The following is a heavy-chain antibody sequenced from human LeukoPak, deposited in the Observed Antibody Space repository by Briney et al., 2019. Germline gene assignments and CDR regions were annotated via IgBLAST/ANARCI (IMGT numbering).Heavy chain of an antibody. V-gene: IGHV4-39*01. CDR1: GGSISSSSYY. CDR3: ARFRKLRYFDWPSGNYMDV. Sequence: PSETLSLTCTVSGGSISSSSYYWGWIRQPPGKGLEWIGSIYYSGSTYYNPSLKSRVTISVDTSKNQFSLKLSSVTAADTAVYYCARFRKLRYFDWPSGNYMDVWGKGTTVTVSS. CDR2: IYYSGST. D-gene: IGHD3-9*01. J-gene: IGHJ6*03.